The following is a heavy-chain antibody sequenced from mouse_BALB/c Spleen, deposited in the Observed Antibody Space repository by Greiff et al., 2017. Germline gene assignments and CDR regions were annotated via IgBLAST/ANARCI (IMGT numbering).Heavy chain of an antibody. CDR2: ILPGSGST. J-gene: IGHJ4*01. CDR3: ARNDLYYAMDY. V-gene: IGHV1-9*01. Sequence: VQLQQSGAELMKPGASVKISCKATGYTFSSYWIEWVKQRPGHGLEWIGEILPGSGSTNYNEKFKGKATFTADTSSNTAYMQLSSLTSEDSAVYYCARNDLYYAMDYWGQGTSVTVSS. CDR1: GYTFSSYW.